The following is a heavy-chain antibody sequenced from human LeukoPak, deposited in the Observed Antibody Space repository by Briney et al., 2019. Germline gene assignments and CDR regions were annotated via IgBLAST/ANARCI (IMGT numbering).Heavy chain of an antibody. Sequence: PGGSLRLSCAASGFTFSSHGMNWVRQAPGKGLEWVSGISPSGGITYYTDSVKGRFTISRDNSKNTLYLQMNSLRAEDTAVYYCAKVKAWIQLWFVYWGQGTLVTVSS. CDR3: AKVKAWIQLWFVY. CDR1: GFTFSSHG. V-gene: IGHV3-23*01. J-gene: IGHJ4*02. CDR2: ISPSGGIT. D-gene: IGHD5-18*01.